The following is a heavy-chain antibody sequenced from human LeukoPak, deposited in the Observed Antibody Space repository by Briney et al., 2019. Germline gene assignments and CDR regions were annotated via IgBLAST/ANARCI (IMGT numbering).Heavy chain of an antibody. V-gene: IGHV4-34*01. CDR2: INHSGST. D-gene: IGHD4-17*01. J-gene: IGHJ3*02. Sequence: SETLSLTCTVSGGSIRSGDYYWSWIRQPPGKGLEWIGEINHSGSTNYNPSLKSRVTISVDTSKNQFSLKLSSVTAADTAVYYCARGPRTTVTPLRAFDIWGQGTMVTVSS. CDR3: ARGPRTTVTPLRAFDI. CDR1: GGSIRSGDYY.